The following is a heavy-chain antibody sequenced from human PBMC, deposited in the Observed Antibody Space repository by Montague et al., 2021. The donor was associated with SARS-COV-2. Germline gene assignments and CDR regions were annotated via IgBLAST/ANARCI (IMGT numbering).Heavy chain of an antibody. J-gene: IGHJ4*02. D-gene: IGHD3-9*01. CDR1: GFSLSTPNVG. CDR2: IYSNGDK. CDR3: AHLVRYYDIFTGIPFDD. Sequence: ALVKPTQTLTLTCTFSGFSLSTPNVGVAWIRQPPGKALEWLAVIYSNGDKRYSPSLQRRLTITKDTSRNQVVLSLTNVDPLDTATYYCAHLVRYYDIFTGIPFDDWGQGTQVTVSS. V-gene: IGHV2-5*01.